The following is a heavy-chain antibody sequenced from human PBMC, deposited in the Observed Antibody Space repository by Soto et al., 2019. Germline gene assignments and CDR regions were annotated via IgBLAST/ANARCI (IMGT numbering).Heavy chain of an antibody. J-gene: IGHJ4*02. CDR2: IIPSFGTA. V-gene: IGHV1-69*06. CDR1: GGTFSTYS. D-gene: IGHD1-26*01. CDR3: ASSSGNNYGVGTNYYFDY. Sequence: QVQLVQSGAEVNQPGSSVKVSCTTSGGTFSTYSIVWVRQAPGEGLEWMGGIIPSFGTANYAQKFQDRVTITADKSTNKAFMELSSLKSEDTAMYYCASSSGNNYGVGTNYYFDYWGQGTLVTVSS.